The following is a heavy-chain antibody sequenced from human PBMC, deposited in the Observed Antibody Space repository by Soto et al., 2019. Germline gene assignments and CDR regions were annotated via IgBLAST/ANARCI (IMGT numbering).Heavy chain of an antibody. CDR2: INPNVGRA. Sequence: GASVKVSCKPSGYIFINYYIHWVRQAPGQGLEWMGRINPNVGRANYAQKFQGRVTITADTSTSTAYMELSSLRSEDTVVYYCARDYGEAFDIWGQGTMVTVSS. CDR3: ARDYGEAFDI. V-gene: IGHV1-46*01. D-gene: IGHD4-17*01. J-gene: IGHJ3*02. CDR1: GYIFINYY.